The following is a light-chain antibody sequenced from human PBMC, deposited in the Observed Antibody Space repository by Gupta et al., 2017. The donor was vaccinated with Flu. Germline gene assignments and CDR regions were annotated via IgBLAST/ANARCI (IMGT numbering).Light chain of an antibody. J-gene: IGKJ1*01. CDR1: QSISSC. V-gene: IGKV1-5*03. Sequence: VGYRVTITCLASQSISSCLAWYQQTPGKGPNLLIYKASSLDSGVPSRFSGSGSGTEFTLTISSLQPDDFATYYCQQYNSFWTFGQGTRWKSN. CDR2: KAS. CDR3: QQYNSFWT.